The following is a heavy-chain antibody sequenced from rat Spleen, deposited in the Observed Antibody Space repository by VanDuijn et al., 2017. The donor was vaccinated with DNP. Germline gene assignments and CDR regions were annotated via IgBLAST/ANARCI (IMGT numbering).Heavy chain of an antibody. CDR1: GFTFSAYY. D-gene: IGHD1-2*01. V-gene: IGHV5-25*01. CDR2: ITSSGGST. Sequence: EVQLVESGGGLVQPGRSLKLSCAASGFTFSAYYMAWVRQAPAKGLEWVASITSSGGSTYYPDSVKGRFTISRHNAENTVYLQMSSLRSEDTATYYCASWAPIAPISTSNYWGQGVMVTVSS. J-gene: IGHJ2*01. CDR3: ASWAPIAPISTSNY.